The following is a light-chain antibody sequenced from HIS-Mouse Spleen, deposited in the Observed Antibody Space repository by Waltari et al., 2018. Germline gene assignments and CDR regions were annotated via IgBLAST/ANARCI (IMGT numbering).Light chain of an antibody. V-gene: IGKV1-13*02. CDR2: DAS. Sequence: AIQLTQSPSSLSASVGDRVTITCRASQGISSALAWYQQKPGKAPKLLIYDASSLESGVPSRFSGSGSGTDFTLTISSLQPEDFATYYCQQFNSYPALTFGGGTNVEIK. J-gene: IGKJ4*01. CDR1: QGISSA. CDR3: QQFNSYPALT.